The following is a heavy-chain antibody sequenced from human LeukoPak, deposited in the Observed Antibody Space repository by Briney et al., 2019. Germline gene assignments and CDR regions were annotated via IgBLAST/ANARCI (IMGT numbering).Heavy chain of an antibody. J-gene: IGHJ4*02. D-gene: IGHD4-17*01. CDR2: ISPSGGST. CDR3: ARENDYGDYDV. V-gene: IGHV1-46*01. CDR1: GYTFTSHY. Sequence: ASVKVSCKASGYTFTSHYIHWVRQAPGQGLEWMGIISPSGGSTTYAQKFQGRVTMTRDTSTSTVYMDLSSLRVDDTAVYYCARENDYGDYDVWGQGTLVTVSS.